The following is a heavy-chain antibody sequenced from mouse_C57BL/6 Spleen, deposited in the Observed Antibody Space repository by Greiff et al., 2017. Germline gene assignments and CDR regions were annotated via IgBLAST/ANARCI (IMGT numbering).Heavy chain of an antibody. CDR1: GFTFSSYG. Sequence: EVKLVESGGDLVKPGGSLKLSCAASGFTFSSYGMSWVRQTPDKRLEWVATISSGGSYTYYPDSVKGRFTISRDNAKNTLYLQMSSLKSEDTAMYYCARQVVTPSYYFDYWGQGTTLTVSS. CDR2: ISSGGSYT. CDR3: ARQVVTPSYYFDY. V-gene: IGHV5-6*02. D-gene: IGHD2-2*01. J-gene: IGHJ2*01.